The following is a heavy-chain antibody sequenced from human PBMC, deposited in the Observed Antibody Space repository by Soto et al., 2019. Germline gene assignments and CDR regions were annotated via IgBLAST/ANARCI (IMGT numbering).Heavy chain of an antibody. CDR3: ARDRLPHYYWYFDL. CDR1: GFTFSSYG. D-gene: IGHD4-17*01. Sequence: GGSLRLSCAASGFTFSSYGMHWVRQAPGKGLEWVAVIWYDGSNKYYADSVKGRFTISRDNSKNTLYLQMNSLRAEDTAVYYCARDRLPHYYWYFDLWGRGTLVTVSS. V-gene: IGHV3-33*01. CDR2: IWYDGSNK. J-gene: IGHJ2*01.